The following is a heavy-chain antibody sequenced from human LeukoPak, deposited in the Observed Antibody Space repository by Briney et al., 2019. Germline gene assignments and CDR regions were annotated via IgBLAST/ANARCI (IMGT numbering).Heavy chain of an antibody. J-gene: IGHJ4*02. Sequence: GESLKISCKGSGYSFTSYWIGWVRQMPGKGLEWMGIIYPGDSDTRYSPSFQGQVTISADKSISTAYLQWSSLKASDTAMYYCARECSSTSCCPGFDYWGQGTLVTVSS. D-gene: IGHD2-2*01. V-gene: IGHV5-51*01. CDR1: GYSFTSYW. CDR3: ARECSSTSCCPGFDY. CDR2: IYPGDSDT.